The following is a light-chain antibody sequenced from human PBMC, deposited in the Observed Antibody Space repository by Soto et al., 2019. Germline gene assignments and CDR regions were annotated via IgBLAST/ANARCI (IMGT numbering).Light chain of an antibody. V-gene: IGKV3-20*01. J-gene: IGKJ5*01. Sequence: EIVMTQSPATLSVSPGERVTLSCRARQSVGSNLAWYQQKPGQAPRLLIYGASNRATDIPDRFSGRGSGTDFTLTISRLEPEDFAVYYCQQYGSSPPSSTFGQGTRLEIK. CDR2: GAS. CDR3: QQYGSSPPSST. CDR1: QSVGSN.